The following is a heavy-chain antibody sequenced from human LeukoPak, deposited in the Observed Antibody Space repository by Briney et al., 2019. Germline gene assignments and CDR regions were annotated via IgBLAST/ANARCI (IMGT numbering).Heavy chain of an antibody. D-gene: IGHD3-22*01. CDR1: GGSISSSSYY. V-gene: IGHV4-39*01. CDR2: IYYSGST. J-gene: IGHJ4*02. Sequence: ASETLSLTCTVSGGSISSSSYYWGWIRQPPGKELEWIVSIYYSGSTYYNPSLKSRVTISVDTSKNQFSLKLSSVTAADTAVYYCARFTYYYDSSGYAIDYWGQGTLVTVSS. CDR3: ARFTYYYDSSGYAIDY.